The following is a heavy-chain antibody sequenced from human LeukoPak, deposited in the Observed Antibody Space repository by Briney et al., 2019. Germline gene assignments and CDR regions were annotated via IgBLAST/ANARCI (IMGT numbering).Heavy chain of an antibody. CDR3: AKGSISRYYYDSSGPTSDAFDI. CDR2: ISWNSGSI. Sequence: GRSLRLSCAASGFTFDDYAMHWVRQAPGKGLEGVSGISWNSGSIGYADSVKGRFTISRDNAKNSLYLQMNSLRAEDMALYYCAKGSISRYYYDSSGPTSDAFDIWGQGTMVTVSS. CDR1: GFTFDDYA. J-gene: IGHJ3*02. D-gene: IGHD3-22*01. V-gene: IGHV3-9*03.